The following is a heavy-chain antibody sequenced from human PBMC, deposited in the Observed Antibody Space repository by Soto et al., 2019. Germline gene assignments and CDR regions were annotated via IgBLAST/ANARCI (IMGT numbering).Heavy chain of an antibody. D-gene: IGHD1-1*01. CDR3: VRGDNWNDEASDY. J-gene: IGHJ4*02. CDR2: ISYDGSNK. V-gene: IGHV3-30*03. Sequence: GGSLRLSCAASGFTFSSYGMHWVRQAPGKGLEWVAVISYDGSNKYYADSVKGRFTISRDNSKNTLYLQMNSLRAEDTAVYYCVRGDNWNDEASDYWGQGT. CDR1: GFTFSSYG.